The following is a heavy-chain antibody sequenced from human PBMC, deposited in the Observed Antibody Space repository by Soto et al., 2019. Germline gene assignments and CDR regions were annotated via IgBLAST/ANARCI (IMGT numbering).Heavy chain of an antibody. CDR2: ISAYNGNT. J-gene: IGHJ6*02. CDR1: GYTFTSYG. Sequence: QVQLVQSGAEVKKPGASVKVSCKASGYTFTSYGISWVRQAPEQGLEWMGWISAYNGNTNYAQKLQGRVTMTTDTSTSTAYMELRSLRSDDTAVYYCARGPFYYGSGSYPVYYYYGMDVWGQGTTVTVSS. CDR3: ARGPFYYGSGSYPVYYYYGMDV. V-gene: IGHV1-18*01. D-gene: IGHD3-10*01.